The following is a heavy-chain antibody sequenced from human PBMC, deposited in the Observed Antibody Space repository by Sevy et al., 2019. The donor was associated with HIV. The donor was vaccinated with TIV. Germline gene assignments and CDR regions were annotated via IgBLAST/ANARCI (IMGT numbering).Heavy chain of an antibody. CDR1: EFTFSDYA. CDR2: ISWNSGAI. D-gene: IGHD3-10*01. J-gene: IGHJ3*01. Sequence: GGSLRLSCAAPEFTFSDYAMHWVRQVPGKGLEWVSGISWNSGAIGYADSVQGRFTISRDNAKSSLYLQMSSLRVEDTAVYYCASKGGSGPNDAFDPWGQGTMVTVSS. V-gene: IGHV3-9*01. CDR3: ASKGGSGPNDAFDP.